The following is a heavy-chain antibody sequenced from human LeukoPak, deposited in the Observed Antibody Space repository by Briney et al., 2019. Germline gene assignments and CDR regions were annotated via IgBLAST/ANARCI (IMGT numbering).Heavy chain of an antibody. V-gene: IGHV1-46*01. J-gene: IGHJ5*02. CDR3: ARVKRYFDWLSIKGWFDP. CDR1: GYTFTSYY. Sequence: ASVKVSCKASGYTFTSYYMHWVRQAPGQGLEWMGIINPSGGSTSYAQKLQGRVTMTTDTSTSTAYMELRSLRSDDTAVYYCARVKRYFDWLSIKGWFDPWGQGTLVTVSS. CDR2: INPSGGST. D-gene: IGHD3-9*01.